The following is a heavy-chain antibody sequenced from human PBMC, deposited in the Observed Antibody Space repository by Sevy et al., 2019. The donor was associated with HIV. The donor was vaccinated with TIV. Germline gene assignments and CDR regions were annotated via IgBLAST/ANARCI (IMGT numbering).Heavy chain of an antibody. Sequence: GGSLRLSCIVSGFTFKTHWMSWVRQAPGKGLEWVASIKDDGSDKYYVDSVKGRFTISRDNAKNSLYLQMNTLRADDTALYYCARGTYYYDSGGYYHDAFDLWGQGTMVTVSS. CDR1: GFTFKTHW. CDR3: ARGTYYYDSGGYYHDAFDL. D-gene: IGHD3-22*01. V-gene: IGHV3-7*03. J-gene: IGHJ3*01. CDR2: IKDDGSDK.